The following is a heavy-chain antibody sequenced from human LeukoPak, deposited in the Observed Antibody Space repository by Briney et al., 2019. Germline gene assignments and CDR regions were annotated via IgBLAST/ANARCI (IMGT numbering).Heavy chain of an antibody. CDR3: ARGPQQLAGDY. J-gene: IGHJ4*02. CDR2: INPHSGGT. D-gene: IGHD6-13*01. CDR1: GYTFTGYY. V-gene: IGHV1-2*02. Sequence: ASVKVSCKASGYTFTGYYMHWVRQAPGQGLEWMGWINPHSGGTNYAQKFQGGVTMTRDTSISTAYMELSRLRSDDTAVYYCARGPQQLAGDYWGQGTLVTVSS.